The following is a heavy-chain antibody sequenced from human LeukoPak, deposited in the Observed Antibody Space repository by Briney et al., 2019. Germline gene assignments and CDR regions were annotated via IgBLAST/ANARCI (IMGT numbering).Heavy chain of an antibody. Sequence: PGGSLRLSCAASGFTFSSYGMHWVRQAPGKGLEWVAVISYDGSNKYYADSVKGRFTISRDNSKSTVYLQMNSLRAEDTALYYCAKLSREGGYCSGSTCYTFDYWGQGTLVTVSS. V-gene: IGHV3-30*18. D-gene: IGHD2-15*01. CDR3: AKLSREGGYCSGSTCYTFDY. CDR2: ISYDGSNK. CDR1: GFTFSSYG. J-gene: IGHJ4*02.